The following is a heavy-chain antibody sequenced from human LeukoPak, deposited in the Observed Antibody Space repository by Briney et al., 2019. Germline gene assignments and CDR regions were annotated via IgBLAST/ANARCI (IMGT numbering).Heavy chain of an antibody. V-gene: IGHV3-30*18. Sequence: GRSLRLSCAASGFTFSSYGMHWVRQAPGKGLGWVAVISYDGSNKYYADSVKGRFTISRDNSKNTLYLQMNSLRAEDTAVYYCAKDIYSGYDYSLFDYWGQGTLVTVSS. D-gene: IGHD5-12*01. CDR1: GFTFSSYG. CDR2: ISYDGSNK. CDR3: AKDIYSGYDYSLFDY. J-gene: IGHJ4*02.